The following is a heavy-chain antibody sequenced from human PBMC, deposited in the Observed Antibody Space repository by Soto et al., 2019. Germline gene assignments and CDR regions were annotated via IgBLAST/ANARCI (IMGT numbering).Heavy chain of an antibody. J-gene: IGHJ5*02. CDR3: ARVYPSDTRYGYVGNIWFDP. CDR2: INPSGGST. Sequence: QVQLVQSGAEVKKPGASVKVSCKASGYTFTSYYMHWVRQAPGQGLEWMGIINPSGGSTSYAQKFQGRVTMTRDTSTSTVYMELSSLRSEDTAVYYCARVYPSDTRYGYVGNIWFDPWGQGTLVTVSS. V-gene: IGHV1-46*03. D-gene: IGHD5-18*01. CDR1: GYTFTSYY.